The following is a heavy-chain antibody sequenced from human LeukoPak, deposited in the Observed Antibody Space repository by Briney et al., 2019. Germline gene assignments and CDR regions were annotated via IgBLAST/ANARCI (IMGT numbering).Heavy chain of an antibody. CDR1: GFTFSSYA. D-gene: IGHD3-10*01. V-gene: IGHV3-74*01. CDR3: AMVRGYYYHGLDV. J-gene: IGHJ6*02. Sequence: GGSLRLSCAASGFTFSSYAMSWVRQAPGKGLVWVSRINNDGSSTSYADSVKGRFTISRDNAMNTLYLQMNSLRAEDTAVYYCAMVRGYYYHGLDVWGQGTTVTVSS. CDR2: INNDGSST.